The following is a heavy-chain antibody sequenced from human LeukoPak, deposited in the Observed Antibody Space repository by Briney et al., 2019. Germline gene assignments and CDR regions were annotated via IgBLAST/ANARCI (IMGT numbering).Heavy chain of an antibody. CDR3: AKRHFQYYYMDV. V-gene: IGHV3-7*01. CDR2: VNQGGTEK. CDR1: GFTFSSQW. Sequence: GGSLRLSCAASGFTFSSQWMSWVRQAPGKGLEWVANVNQGGTEKYYVDSVKGRFTISRDNAENSLYLQMNSLRAEDTAVYYCAKRHFQYYYMDVWGKGTTVTVSS. J-gene: IGHJ6*03.